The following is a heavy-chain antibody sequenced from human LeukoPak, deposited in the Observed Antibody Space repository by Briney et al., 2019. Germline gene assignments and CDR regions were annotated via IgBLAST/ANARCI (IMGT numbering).Heavy chain of an antibody. CDR1: GYTFTSYG. Sequence: ASVNVSCKASGYTFTSYGVSWVRQAPGQGLEWMGWISTYTGDTNYAQKLQGRLTMTTDTSASTAFMELRSLTSDDTAAYYCTRATIPAAGIDYWGQGTLVTVSS. CDR2: ISTYTGDT. V-gene: IGHV1-18*01. J-gene: IGHJ4*02. CDR3: TRATIPAAGIDY. D-gene: IGHD6-13*01.